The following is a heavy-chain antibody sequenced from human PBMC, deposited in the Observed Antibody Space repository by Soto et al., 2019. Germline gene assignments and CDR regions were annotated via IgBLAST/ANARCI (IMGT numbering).Heavy chain of an antibody. D-gene: IGHD6-13*01. V-gene: IGHV3-30*18. CDR2: ISYDGSNK. J-gene: IGHJ6*02. CDR3: AKDLGIAAAGTVQYYYYGMDV. Sequence: PGGSLRLSCAASGFTFISYGMHWVRQAPGKGLEWVAVISYDGSNKYYADSVKGRFTISRDNSKNTLYLQMNSLRAEDTAVYYCAKDLGIAAAGTVQYYYYGMDVWGQGTTVTVSS. CDR1: GFTFISYG.